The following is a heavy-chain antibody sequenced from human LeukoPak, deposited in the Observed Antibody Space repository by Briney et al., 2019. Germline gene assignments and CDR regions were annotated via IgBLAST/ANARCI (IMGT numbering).Heavy chain of an antibody. CDR1: GYTFTNYG. D-gene: IGHD6-13*01. CDR2: ISAYNGDT. J-gene: IGHJ4*02. V-gene: IGHV1-18*01. CDR3: AVRNRSSWSPFDF. Sequence: ASVKVSCKASGYTFTNYGISWVRQAPGQGLEWMGWISAYNGDTNYAQKLQSRVTMTTDTSTSTAYMELRSLRSDDTAVYYCAVRNRSSWSPFDFWGQGTLVTVSS.